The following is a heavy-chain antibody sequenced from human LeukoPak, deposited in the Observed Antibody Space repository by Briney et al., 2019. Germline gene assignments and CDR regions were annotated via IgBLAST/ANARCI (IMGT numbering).Heavy chain of an antibody. V-gene: IGHV4-59*01. CDR3: ARMTN. CDR1: GGSISSYY. Sequence: PETLSLTCTVSGGSISSYYWSWIRQPPGKGLEWIGYIYYSGSTNYNPSLKSRVTISVDTSKNQFSLKLSSVTAADTAVYYCARMTNWGQGTLVTVSS. J-gene: IGHJ4*02. CDR2: IYYSGST.